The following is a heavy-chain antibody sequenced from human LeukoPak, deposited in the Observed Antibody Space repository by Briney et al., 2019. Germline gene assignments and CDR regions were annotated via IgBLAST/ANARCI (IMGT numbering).Heavy chain of an antibody. CDR1: GFTLGDFW. Sequence: GGSLRLSCAASGFTLGDFWMSWVRQAPGKGLEWVANVNQVGDSLSYVTSVRGRFTISRDNAKNALFLQMSSLRAEDTAIYYCAREFVVEPKSSFDHWGQGTLVTVSS. D-gene: IGHD2-21*01. V-gene: IGHV3-7*03. J-gene: IGHJ4*02. CDR2: VNQVGDSL. CDR3: AREFVVEPKSSFDH.